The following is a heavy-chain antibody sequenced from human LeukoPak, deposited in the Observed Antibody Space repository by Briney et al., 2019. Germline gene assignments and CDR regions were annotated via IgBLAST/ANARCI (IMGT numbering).Heavy chain of an antibody. J-gene: IGHJ4*02. D-gene: IGHD3-10*01. CDR2: IYYSGST. V-gene: IGHV4-59*08. Sequence: SETLSLTCTVSGGSVRGYYWSWIRQPPGKGLEWIGYIYYSGSTNYNPSLKSRVTISVDTSKNQFSLKLSAVTAADTAVYYCARHEFDSGSLPYFDYWGQGILVTVSS. CDR1: GGSVRGYY. CDR3: ARHEFDSGSLPYFDY.